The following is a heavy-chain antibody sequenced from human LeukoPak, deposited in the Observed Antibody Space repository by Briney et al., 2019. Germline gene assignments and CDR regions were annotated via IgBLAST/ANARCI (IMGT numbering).Heavy chain of an antibody. J-gene: IGHJ6*03. CDR3: GRGIIGSGGCCYYYYYYYMDV. D-gene: IGHD6-19*01. CDR1: GFTFSSYA. CDR2: ISGSGGST. Sequence: GGSLRLSCTASGFTFSSYAMSWVRQAPGKGLEWVSAISGSGGSTYYADSVKGRFTISRDNAKNTLYLQMNSVRAEATAVYYCGRGIIGSGGCCYYYYYYYMDVWGKGTTVTVSS. V-gene: IGHV3-23*01.